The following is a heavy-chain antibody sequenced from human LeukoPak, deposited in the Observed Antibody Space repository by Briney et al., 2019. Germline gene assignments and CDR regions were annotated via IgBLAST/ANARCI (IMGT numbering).Heavy chain of an antibody. J-gene: IGHJ3*02. CDR3: ARDRGYYYDSSGYSDAFDI. CDR1: GYTFTGYY. CDR2: INPNSGGT. V-gene: IGHV1-2*06. Sequence: ASVKVSCKASGYTFTGYYMHWVRQAPGQGLEWIGRINPNSGGTNYAQKFQGRVTMTRDTSISTAYMELSRLRSDDTAVYYCARDRGYYYDSSGYSDAFDIWGQGTMVTVSS. D-gene: IGHD3-22*01.